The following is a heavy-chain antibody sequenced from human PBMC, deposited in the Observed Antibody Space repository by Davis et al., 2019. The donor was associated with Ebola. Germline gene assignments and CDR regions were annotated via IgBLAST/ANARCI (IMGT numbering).Heavy chain of an antibody. CDR3: ARVTSGWYLDY. CDR2: INYSGGT. D-gene: IGHD6-19*01. V-gene: IGHV4-34*01. J-gene: IGHJ4*02. CDR1: VGSFRGYY. Sequence: MPSETLSLTCAVYVGSFRGYYWSWVRQPPGKGLEWIGEINYSGGTNYSPSLKSRVTISADTSKNQFSLKLSSVTAADTAVYYCARVTSGWYLDYWGQGTLVTVSS.